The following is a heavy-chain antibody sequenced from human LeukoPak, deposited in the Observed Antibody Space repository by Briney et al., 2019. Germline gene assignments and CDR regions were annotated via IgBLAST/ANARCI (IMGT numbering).Heavy chain of an antibody. V-gene: IGHV3-48*01. D-gene: IGHD3-10*01. CDR3: ARDRVSGSGSIDY. CDR2: ISSSSSTI. Sequence: GGSLRLSCAASGFTFSSYRMNWVRQAPGKGLEWVSYISSSSSTIYYADSVKGRFTISRDNAKNSLYLQMNSLRVEDTAVYYCARDRVSGSGSIDYWGQGTLVTVSS. J-gene: IGHJ4*02. CDR1: GFTFSSYR.